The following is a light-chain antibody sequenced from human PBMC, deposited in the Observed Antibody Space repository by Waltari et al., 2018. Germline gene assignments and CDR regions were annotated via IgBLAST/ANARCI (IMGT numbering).Light chain of an antibody. Sequence: QSALTQPPSASGSPGQSVTISCSGSSRDVGSYIHVSWYQQHPGKAPRLILYEVNKRPSGVPDRFSGSKSGNTASLTVSGLQSEDEAVYFCSSYTGIRSVIFGGGTHLSVL. J-gene: IGLJ2*01. CDR3: SSYTGIRSVI. CDR1: SRDVGSYIH. CDR2: EVN. V-gene: IGLV2-8*01.